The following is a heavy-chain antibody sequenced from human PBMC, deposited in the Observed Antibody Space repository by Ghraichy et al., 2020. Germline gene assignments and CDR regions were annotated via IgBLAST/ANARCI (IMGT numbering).Heavy chain of an antibody. CDR2: IKEDGSEK. CDR3: ARTYFVVWCSYPLGY. CDR1: GFNFDRYW. V-gene: IGHV3-7*01. J-gene: IGHJ4*02. D-gene: IGHD3-16*02. Sequence: GGSLRLSCVASGFNFDRYWMSWVRQAPGKGLEWVASIKEDGSEKYYVDSVKGRFTISRDNAKNSLYLQMNNLRVEDTAVYHCARTYFVVWCSYPLGYWGQGTLVTVSS.